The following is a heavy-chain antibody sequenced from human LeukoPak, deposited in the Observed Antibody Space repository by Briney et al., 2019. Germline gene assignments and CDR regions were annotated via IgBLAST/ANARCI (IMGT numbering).Heavy chain of an antibody. CDR2: IKSKADGETT. CDR3: AIDEPNYAPYDFDF. CDR1: RFTFSNAW. V-gene: IGHV3-15*01. Sequence: PGGSLRLSCAASRFTFSNAWMNWVRQAPEKGLEWVGRIKSKADGETTDYASPVKGRFTISRDDSNNMAYLQMNSLKIEDTAVYYCAIDEPNYAPYDFDFWGQGTLVTVSS. D-gene: IGHD4/OR15-4a*01. J-gene: IGHJ4*02.